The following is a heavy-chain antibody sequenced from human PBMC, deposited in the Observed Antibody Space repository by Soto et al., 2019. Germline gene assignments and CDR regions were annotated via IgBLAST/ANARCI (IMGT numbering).Heavy chain of an antibody. Sequence: QVQLVQSGAEVKKPGASVKVSCKASGYTFTTYAMHWVRQAPGQRLEWMGWINAGNGNTKYSQKFQGRVTITRDTSASTAYMELSSLRSEDTAVYYCARGPGGPDGPGDYWGQGTLVTVSS. J-gene: IGHJ4*02. V-gene: IGHV1-3*01. CDR1: GYTFTTYA. CDR2: INAGNGNT. CDR3: ARGPGGPDGPGDY. D-gene: IGHD2-15*01.